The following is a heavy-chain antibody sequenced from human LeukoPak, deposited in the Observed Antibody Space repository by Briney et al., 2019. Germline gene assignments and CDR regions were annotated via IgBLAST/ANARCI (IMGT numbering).Heavy chain of an antibody. CDR2: ISAYNGNT. J-gene: IGHJ4*02. Sequence: GASVKVSCKASGYTFTSYGISWVRQAPGQGLEWMGWISAYNGNTNYAQKLQGRVTMTTDTSTSTAYMELRSLRSDDTAVYYCARLVSGSYFRPIVDFDYWGQGTLVTVSS. CDR3: ARLVSGSYFRPIVDFDY. V-gene: IGHV1-18*01. D-gene: IGHD1-26*01. CDR1: GYTFTSYG.